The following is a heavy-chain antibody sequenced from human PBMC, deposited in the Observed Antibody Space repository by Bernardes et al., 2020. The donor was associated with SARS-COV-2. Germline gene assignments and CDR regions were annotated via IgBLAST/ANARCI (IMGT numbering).Heavy chain of an antibody. Sequence: SETLSLTCSVSGDSISSSKYSWDWIRQPPGKGLEWIGNIISSGSTFYTPSLQSRVTISVDMSKNHFSLRLTSVTAADTAVYFCARLDYYLSGTYYNARHYWGQGALVTVSS. CDR3: ARLDYYLSGTYYNARHY. D-gene: IGHD3-10*01. CDR1: GDSISSSKYS. V-gene: IGHV4-39*02. CDR2: IISSGST. J-gene: IGHJ4*02.